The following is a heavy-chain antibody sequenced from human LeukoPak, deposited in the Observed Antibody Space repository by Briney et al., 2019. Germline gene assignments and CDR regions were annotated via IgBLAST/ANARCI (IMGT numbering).Heavy chain of an antibody. Sequence: GASVKVSCKASGYTFTTYDISWVRQAPGQGLEWMGWISSYNGNTNYAQKLQGRVTMTTDTSTSTAYMELRSLRSDDTALYYCARGQRWLQRAYFDYWGQGTLVTVSS. CDR3: ARGQRWLQRAYFDY. J-gene: IGHJ4*02. V-gene: IGHV1-18*01. D-gene: IGHD5-24*01. CDR1: GYTFTTYD. CDR2: ISSYNGNT.